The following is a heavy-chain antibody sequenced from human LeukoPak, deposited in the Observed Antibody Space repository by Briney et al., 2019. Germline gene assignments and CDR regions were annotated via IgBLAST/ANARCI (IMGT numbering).Heavy chain of an antibody. V-gene: IGHV3-30-3*01. CDR3: ARGHSSGWYTFDY. CDR2: ISYDGSNK. CDR1: GFTFSSYA. D-gene: IGHD6-19*01. J-gene: IGHJ4*02. Sequence: GGSLRLSCAASGFTFSSYAMHWVRQAPGKGLEGVAVISYDGSNKYYADSVKGRFTISRDNSKNTLYLQMNSLRAEDTAVYYCARGHSSGWYTFDYWGQGTLVTVSS.